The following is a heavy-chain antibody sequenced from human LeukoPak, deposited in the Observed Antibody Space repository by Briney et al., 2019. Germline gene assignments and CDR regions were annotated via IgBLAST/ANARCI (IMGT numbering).Heavy chain of an antibody. Sequence: GGSLRLSCSASGFTFKKYAMHCVRQAPGKGLEYVSAINSNGGRTYYADSVKGRFTISRDNSKNTLFLQMSSLRVEDTAVYYCVKDLYYDNSGYYSGAFDYWGQGTLVTVSS. V-gene: IGHV3-64D*06. D-gene: IGHD3-22*01. CDR1: GFTFKKYA. CDR3: VKDLYYDNSGYYSGAFDY. CDR2: INSNGGRT. J-gene: IGHJ4*02.